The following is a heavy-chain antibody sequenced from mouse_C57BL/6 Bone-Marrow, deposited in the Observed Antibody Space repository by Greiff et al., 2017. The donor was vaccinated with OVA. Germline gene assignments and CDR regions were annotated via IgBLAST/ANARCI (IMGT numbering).Heavy chain of an antibody. J-gene: IGHJ3*01. V-gene: IGHV2-9-1*01. CDR2: IWTGGGT. Sequence: QVQLKESGPGLVAPSQSLSITCTVSGFSLTSYAISWVRQPPGKGLEWLGVIWTGGGTNYNSALKSRLSISTDNSKSQVFLKMISLKTDDTASYYCARSIYYDYDGFADWGQGTLVTVSA. D-gene: IGHD2-4*01. CDR1: GFSLTSYA. CDR3: ARSIYYDYDGFAD.